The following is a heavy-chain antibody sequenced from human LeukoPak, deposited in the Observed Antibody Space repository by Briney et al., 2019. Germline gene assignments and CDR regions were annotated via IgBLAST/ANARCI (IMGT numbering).Heavy chain of an antibody. CDR1: GFTFSTYG. CDR2: ILGDGSKA. J-gene: IGHJ4*02. D-gene: IGHD7-27*01. V-gene: IGHV3-33*05. CDR3: ARDSITGDNSLDY. Sequence: GGSLRLSCAASGFTFSTYGMQWVRQAPGKGLEWVAAILGDGSKAHYADSVRGRFTVSRDNSKNTLYLQMNSLRAEDTAVYYCARDSITGDNSLDYWGRGTLVTVSS.